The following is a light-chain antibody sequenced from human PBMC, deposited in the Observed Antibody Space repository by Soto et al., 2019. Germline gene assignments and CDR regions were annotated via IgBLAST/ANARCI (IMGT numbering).Light chain of an antibody. J-gene: IGKJ2*01. CDR2: GAS. CDR1: QSVSSN. CDR3: QQYNNGPYMYT. V-gene: IGKV3-15*01. Sequence: EIVMTQSPATLSVSPGERATLSCRASQSVSSNLAWYQQKPGQAPRLLIYGASTRATGIPARFSGSGSGTEFTLTIRSLQSEDFAVYYCQQYNNGPYMYTVGQGTKLEIK.